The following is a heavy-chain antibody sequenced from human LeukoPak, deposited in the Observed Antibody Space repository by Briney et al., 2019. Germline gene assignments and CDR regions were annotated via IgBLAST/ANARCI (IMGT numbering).Heavy chain of an antibody. CDR3: ASPSVSSSPYYFDY. Sequence: GASVKVSCKASGYAFTSYDINWVRQATGQGLEWMGWMNPNSGNTGYAQKFQGRVTMTRNTSISTAYMELSSLRSEDTAVYYCASPSVSSSPYYFDYWGQGTLVTVSS. D-gene: IGHD6-13*01. CDR1: GYAFTSYD. J-gene: IGHJ4*02. CDR2: MNPNSGNT. V-gene: IGHV1-8*01.